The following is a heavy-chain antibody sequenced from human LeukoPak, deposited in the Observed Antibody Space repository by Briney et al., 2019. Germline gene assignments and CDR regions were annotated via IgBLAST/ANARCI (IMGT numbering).Heavy chain of an antibody. CDR1: GFTFSSYS. CDR3: ARAGFGEFLYYYYGMDV. V-gene: IGHV3-21*01. Sequence: GGSLRLSCAASGFTFSSYSMNWVRQAPGKGLERVSSISSSSSYIYYADSVKGRFTISRDNAKNSLYLQMNSLRAEDTAVYYCARAGFGEFLYYYYGMDVWGQGTTVTVSS. J-gene: IGHJ6*02. D-gene: IGHD3-10*01. CDR2: ISSSSSYI.